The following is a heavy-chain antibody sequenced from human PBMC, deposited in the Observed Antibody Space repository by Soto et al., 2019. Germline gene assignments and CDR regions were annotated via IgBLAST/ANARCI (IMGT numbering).Heavy chain of an antibody. CDR3: ARTDTAMVTGFDY. Sequence: GPTLLNPTQTLTLTCTFSRFSLSTSGMRVGWIRQPPGKALEWIARIDWDDDKLYSTSMKTRLTISKDTSKYQVVLTMTNMDPVDTATYYCARTDTAMVTGFDYWGQGTLVTVSS. CDR1: RFSLSTSGMR. V-gene: IGHV2-70*04. J-gene: IGHJ4*02. CDR2: IDWDDDK. D-gene: IGHD5-18*01.